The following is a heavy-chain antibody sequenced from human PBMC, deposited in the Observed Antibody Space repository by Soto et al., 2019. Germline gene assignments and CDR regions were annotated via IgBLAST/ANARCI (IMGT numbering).Heavy chain of an antibody. CDR3: TKDILRGSTGYGRQYDSAYNAMDV. Sequence: QPGGSLRLSCAASGFNFDDYEMFWVRQAPGKGLEWVSSISWDSHSVDYADSVKGRFVISRDNVKKSLYLQMNSLTTEDTALYFCTKDILRGSTGYGRQYDSAYNAMDVWGQGTTVTVSS. J-gene: IGHJ6*02. D-gene: IGHD5-12*01. V-gene: IGHV3-9*01. CDR2: ISWDSHSV. CDR1: GFNFDDYE.